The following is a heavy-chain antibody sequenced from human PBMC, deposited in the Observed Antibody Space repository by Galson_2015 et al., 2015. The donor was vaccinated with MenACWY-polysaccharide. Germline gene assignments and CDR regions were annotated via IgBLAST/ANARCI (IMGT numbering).Heavy chain of an antibody. D-gene: IGHD5-12*01. CDR3: ARGRYSGTDSPYYFQY. CDR2: IYPGESDT. J-gene: IGHJ4*02. Sequence: QSGAEVKKPGESLKISCKESGYSLTTHWIGWVRQMPGKGLEWMGIIYPGESDTRYSPSFQGQVTISADRSISTAYLQWSSLRASDTAMYYCARGRYSGTDSPYYFQYWGQGTLVTVSS. V-gene: IGHV5-51*01. CDR1: GYSLTTHW.